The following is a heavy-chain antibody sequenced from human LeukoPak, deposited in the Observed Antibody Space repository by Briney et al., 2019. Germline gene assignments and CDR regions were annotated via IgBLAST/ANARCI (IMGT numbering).Heavy chain of an antibody. D-gene: IGHD3-22*01. J-gene: IGHJ4*02. CDR2: ISGSGGST. Sequence: GGSLRLSCAASGFTFSNAWMSWVRQAPGKGLEWVSAISGSGGSTYYADSVKGRFTISRDNSKNTLYLQMNSLRAEDTAVYYCAKDSSLFDSSGYYPFDYWGQGTLVTVSS. CDR3: AKDSSLFDSSGYYPFDY. CDR1: GFTFSNAW. V-gene: IGHV3-23*01.